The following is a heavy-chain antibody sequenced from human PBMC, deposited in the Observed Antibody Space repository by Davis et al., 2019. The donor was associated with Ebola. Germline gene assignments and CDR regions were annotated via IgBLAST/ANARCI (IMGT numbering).Heavy chain of an antibody. D-gene: IGHD1-26*01. J-gene: IGHJ5*02. CDR2: IRTKPNNYAT. Sequence: GESLKISCAASGFSFGDSAMHWVRQASGKGLEWVGRIRTKPNNYATAYAASVKGRFTISRDDSKNTAYLQMNSLKTEDTAVYYCTRPVEANWFDPWGQGTLVTVSS. CDR1: GFSFGDSA. V-gene: IGHV3-73*01. CDR3: TRPVEANWFDP.